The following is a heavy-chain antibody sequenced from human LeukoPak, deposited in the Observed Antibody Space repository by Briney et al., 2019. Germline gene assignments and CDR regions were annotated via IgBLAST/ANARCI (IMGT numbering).Heavy chain of an antibody. J-gene: IGHJ4*02. CDR2: INHSGST. D-gene: IGHD3-10*01. Sequence: PSETLSLTCAVYGGSFSGYYWSWIRQPPGKGLEWIGEINHSGSTNYNPSLKSRVTISVDTSKNQFSLKLSSVTAADTAVYYCARGSHYYGSGIVYYFDYWGQGTLVTVSS. CDR1: GGSFSGYY. V-gene: IGHV4-34*01. CDR3: ARGSHYYGSGIVYYFDY.